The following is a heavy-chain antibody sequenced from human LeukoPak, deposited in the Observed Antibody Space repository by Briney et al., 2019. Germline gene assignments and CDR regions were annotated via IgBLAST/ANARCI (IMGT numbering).Heavy chain of an antibody. Sequence: SETLSLTCTVSGGSISSYYWSWIRQPPGKGLEWIGYIYYSGSTNYNPSLKSRVTISVDTSKNQFSLKLSSVTAADTAVYYCARFRERWEPQSIDYWGQGTLVTVSS. CDR1: GGSISSYY. V-gene: IGHV4-59*08. D-gene: IGHD1-26*01. J-gene: IGHJ4*02. CDR2: IYYSGST. CDR3: ARFRERWEPQSIDY.